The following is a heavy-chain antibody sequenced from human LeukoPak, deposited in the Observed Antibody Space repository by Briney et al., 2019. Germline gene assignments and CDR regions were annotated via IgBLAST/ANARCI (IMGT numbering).Heavy chain of an antibody. CDR1: GGTFSSYA. CDR2: IIPIFGTA. V-gene: IGHV1-69*05. Sequence: SVKVSCKASGGTFSSYAISWVRQAPGQGLEWMGRIIPIFGTAKYAQKFQGRVTITTDESTSTAYMELSSLRSEDTAVYYCARANRDGYKPGAFDIWGQGTMVTVSS. D-gene: IGHD5-24*01. J-gene: IGHJ3*02. CDR3: ARANRDGYKPGAFDI.